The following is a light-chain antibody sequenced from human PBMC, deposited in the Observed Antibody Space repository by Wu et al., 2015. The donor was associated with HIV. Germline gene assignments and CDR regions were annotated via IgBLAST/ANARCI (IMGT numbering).Light chain of an antibody. J-gene: IGKJ1*01. CDR2: GAS. CDR3: QQRSNWPRT. V-gene: IGKV3-11*01. CDR1: QSVNSNY. Sequence: EIVLTQSPGTLSLSPGERATLSCRASQSVNSNYLVWYQQKPGQAPRLLIYGASNRATDIPARFSGSGSGTDFTFTISSLQPEDFAVYYCQQRSNWPRTFGQGTKVEIK.